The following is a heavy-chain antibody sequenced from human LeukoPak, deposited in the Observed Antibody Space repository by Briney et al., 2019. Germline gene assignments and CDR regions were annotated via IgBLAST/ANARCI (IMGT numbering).Heavy chain of an antibody. Sequence: GGSLRLSCAASGFTFSSYAMSWVRQAPGKGPEWVSAISGSGGSTYYADSVKGRFTISRDNSKNTLYLQMNSLRAEDTAVYYCAKRGYDFWSGYYIDYWGQGTLVTVSS. CDR3: AKRGYDFWSGYYIDY. CDR1: GFTFSSYA. V-gene: IGHV3-23*01. D-gene: IGHD3-3*01. J-gene: IGHJ4*02. CDR2: ISGSGGST.